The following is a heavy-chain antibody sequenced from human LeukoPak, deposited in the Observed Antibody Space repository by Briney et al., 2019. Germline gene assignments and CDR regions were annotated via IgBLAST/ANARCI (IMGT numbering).Heavy chain of an antibody. CDR1: GYTFTSYD. V-gene: IGHV1-8*01. CDR3: ARRGYCSSTSCQNWFDP. D-gene: IGHD2-2*01. J-gene: IGHJ5*02. CDR2: MNPNSGNT. Sequence: ASVKVSCKASGYTFTSYDINWVRQATGQGLGWMGWMNPNSGNTGYAQKFQGRVTMTRNTSISTAYMELSSLRSEDTAVYYCARRGYCSSTSCQNWFDPWGQGTLVTVSS.